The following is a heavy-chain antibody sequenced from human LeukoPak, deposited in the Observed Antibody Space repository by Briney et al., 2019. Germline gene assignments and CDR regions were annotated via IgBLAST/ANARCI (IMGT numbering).Heavy chain of an antibody. CDR2: IYYSGST. Sequence: PSETLSHTCTLSGGSISSSSYYWGWIRQPPGKWLEWIGSIYYSGSTYYNPSLKSRVTISVDTSKNQFSLKLSSVTAADTAVYYCGTLLSNGPFDYWGQGSLVTVSS. V-gene: IGHV4-39*01. J-gene: IGHJ4*02. CDR3: GTLLSNGPFDY. CDR1: GGSISSSSYY.